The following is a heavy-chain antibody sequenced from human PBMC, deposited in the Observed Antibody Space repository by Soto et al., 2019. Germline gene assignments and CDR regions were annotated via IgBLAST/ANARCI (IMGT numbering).Heavy chain of an antibody. CDR2: INWNGGRT. CDR1: GFTFSSYS. J-gene: IGHJ6*02. V-gene: IGHV3-20*04. Sequence: GRSLRLSCAASGFTFSSYSMNWVRQAPGKGLEWVSGINWNGGRTGYADSVKGRFTISRDNAKNSLYLQMNSLRAEDTAVYYCARDLGGIDVGGQGTTVTVSS. CDR3: ARDLGGIDV.